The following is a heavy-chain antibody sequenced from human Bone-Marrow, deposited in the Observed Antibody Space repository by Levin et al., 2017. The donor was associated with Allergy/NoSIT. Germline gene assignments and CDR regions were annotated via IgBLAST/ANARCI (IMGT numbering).Heavy chain of an antibody. CDR2: ISYDGSNK. D-gene: IGHD2-2*01. Sequence: GESLKISCAASGFTFSSYAMHWVRQAPGKGLEWVAVISYDGSNKYYADSVKGRFTISRDNSKNTLYLQMNSLRAEDTAVYYCARGGGYCSSTSCQDSDAFDIWGQGTMVTVSS. J-gene: IGHJ3*02. CDR3: ARGGGYCSSTSCQDSDAFDI. V-gene: IGHV3-30*04. CDR1: GFTFSSYA.